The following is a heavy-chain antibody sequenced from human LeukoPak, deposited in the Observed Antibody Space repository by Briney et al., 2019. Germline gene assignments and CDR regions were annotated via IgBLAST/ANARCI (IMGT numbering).Heavy chain of an antibody. Sequence: GGPLSLSCAASGFPFSSYAMHGFRQAPGKGLDGVEVISYDGSNKYYADSVKGRFTISRDNSKNTLYLQMNSLRAEDTAVYYCAKVGLMVQGVPPYYFDYWGQGTLVTVSS. V-gene: IGHV3-30*18. CDR3: AKVGLMVQGVPPYYFDY. D-gene: IGHD3-10*01. CDR1: GFPFSSYA. J-gene: IGHJ4*02. CDR2: ISYDGSNK.